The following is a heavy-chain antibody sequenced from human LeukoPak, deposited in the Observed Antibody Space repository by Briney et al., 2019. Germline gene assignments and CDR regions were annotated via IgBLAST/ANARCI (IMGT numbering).Heavy chain of an antibody. J-gene: IGHJ5*02. D-gene: IGHD6-19*01. CDR1: GDSISSYY. CDR2: IYYSVST. V-gene: IGHV4-59*12. Sequence: PSETLSLTCTVSGDSISSYYCSWIRQPPGKGLEWIGYIYYSVSTSYNPSLKSRFTISLDTSNNQFSLKLRSVTAADTAVYYCARDVAVAVLQVFDPWGQGTLVTVSS. CDR3: ARDVAVAVLQVFDP.